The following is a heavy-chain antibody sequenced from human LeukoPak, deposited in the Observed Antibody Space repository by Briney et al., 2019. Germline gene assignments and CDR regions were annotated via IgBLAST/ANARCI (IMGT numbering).Heavy chain of an antibody. CDR3: TSCSSISCYTFDFDY. J-gene: IGHJ4*02. CDR2: IRSKAYGGTT. V-gene: IGHV3-49*04. D-gene: IGHD2-2*02. CDR1: GFTFGDYA. Sequence: GGSLRLSCTASGFTFGDYAMSWVRQAPGKGLEWVGFIRSKAYGGTTEYAASVKGRSTISRDDSKSIAYLQMNSMKTEDTAVYYCTSCSSISCYTFDFDYWGQGTLVTVSS.